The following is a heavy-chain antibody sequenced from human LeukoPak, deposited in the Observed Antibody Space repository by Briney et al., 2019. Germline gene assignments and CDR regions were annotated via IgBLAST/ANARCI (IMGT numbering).Heavy chain of an antibody. CDR2: INPSGGST. Sequence: ASVKVSCKASGYTLTSYYMHWGRQAPGQGLEWMGIINPSGGSTSYAQKFQGRVTMTRDTSTSTVYMELSSLRSEDTAVYYCARASSGGDYVWYFDYWGQGTLVTVPS. V-gene: IGHV1-46*01. D-gene: IGHD4-17*01. CDR3: ARASSGGDYVWYFDY. CDR1: GYTLTSYY. J-gene: IGHJ4*02.